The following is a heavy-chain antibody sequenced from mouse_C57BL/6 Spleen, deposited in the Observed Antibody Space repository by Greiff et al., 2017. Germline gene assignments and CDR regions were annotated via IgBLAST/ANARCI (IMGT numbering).Heavy chain of an antibody. CDR2: IDPSDSYT. D-gene: IGHD1-1*01. CDR1: GYTFTSYW. J-gene: IGHJ2*01. Sequence: QVQLQQPGAELVMPGASVKLSCKASGYTFTSYWMHWVKQRPGQGLEWIGEIDPSDSYTNYNQKFKGKSTLTVDKSSSTAYMQLSSLTSEDSAVYYCATHITTVVAHYFDYWGQGTTLTVSS. V-gene: IGHV1-69*01. CDR3: ATHITTVVAHYFDY.